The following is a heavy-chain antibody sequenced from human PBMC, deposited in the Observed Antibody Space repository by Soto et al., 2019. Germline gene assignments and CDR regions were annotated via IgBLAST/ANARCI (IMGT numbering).Heavy chain of an antibody. CDR3: ARELMTTVTSYYYYYGMDV. CDR2: INPSGGST. V-gene: IGHV1-46*01. D-gene: IGHD4-17*01. J-gene: IGHJ6*02. CDR1: GYTFTSYY. Sequence: ASVKVSCKESGYTFTSYYMHWVRPAHGQGLEWMGIINPSGGSTSYAQKFQGRVTMTRDTSTSTVYMELSSLRSEDTAVYYCARELMTTVTSYYYYYGMDVWGQGTTVTVSS.